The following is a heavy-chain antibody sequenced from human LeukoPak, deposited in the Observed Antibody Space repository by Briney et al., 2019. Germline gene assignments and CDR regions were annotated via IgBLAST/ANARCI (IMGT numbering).Heavy chain of an antibody. CDR2: IYYGGST. Sequence: SETLSLTCTVSGGSISSYYWSWIRQPPGKGLEWIGYIYYGGSTYYNPSLKSRVTISVDTSKNQFSLKLSSVTAADTAVYYCARSYYYDSSSRGYFDYWGQGTLVTVSS. V-gene: IGHV4-59*12. D-gene: IGHD3-22*01. CDR1: GGSISSYY. J-gene: IGHJ4*02. CDR3: ARSYYYDSSSRGYFDY.